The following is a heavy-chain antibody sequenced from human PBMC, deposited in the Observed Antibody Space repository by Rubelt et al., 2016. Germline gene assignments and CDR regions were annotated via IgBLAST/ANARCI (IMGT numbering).Heavy chain of an antibody. Sequence: GPGLVKPSETLSLTCTVSGGSISSYYWSWIRQPPGKGLEWIGYIYYSGSTSYNPSLKSRVTISVDTSKNQFSLKLSSVTAADTAVYYCATSPKLEDAFDIWGQGTMVTVSS. CDR1: GGSISSYY. J-gene: IGHJ3*02. CDR2: IYYSGST. V-gene: IGHV4-59*12. D-gene: IGHD3-10*01. CDR3: ATSPKLEDAFDI.